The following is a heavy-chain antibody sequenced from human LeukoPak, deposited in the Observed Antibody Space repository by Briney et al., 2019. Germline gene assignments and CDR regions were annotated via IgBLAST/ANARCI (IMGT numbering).Heavy chain of an antibody. D-gene: IGHD6-13*01. Sequence: GGSLRLSCAASGFTFSSYGMHWVRQAPGKGLEWVAVMSNDGSNKYYADSVKGRFSVSRDNSKNTLYLQMNSLRAEDTATYYCVKSGIAAAGQRGYFDYWGQGTLVTVSS. V-gene: IGHV3-30*18. J-gene: IGHJ4*02. CDR2: MSNDGSNK. CDR1: GFTFSSYG. CDR3: VKSGIAAAGQRGYFDY.